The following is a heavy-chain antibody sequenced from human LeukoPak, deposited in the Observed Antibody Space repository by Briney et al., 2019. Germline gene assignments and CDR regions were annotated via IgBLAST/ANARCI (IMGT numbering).Heavy chain of an antibody. J-gene: IGHJ4*02. CDR1: GFTFTDAC. Sequence: GGSLRLSCIISGFTFTDACMSWVRQAPGKGLEWIARIKTKTDGGTTDYAAPVEGRFTISRDDSKNTLYLQMNSLKTEDTGVYYCTTARIGYWGQGTLVTVPS. V-gene: IGHV3-15*01. CDR2: IKTKTDGGTT. CDR3: TTARIGY.